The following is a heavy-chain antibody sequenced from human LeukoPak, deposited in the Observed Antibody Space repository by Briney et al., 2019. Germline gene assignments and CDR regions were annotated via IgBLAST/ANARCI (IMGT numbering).Heavy chain of an antibody. CDR3: AKGGVGYSYGFFDY. V-gene: IGHV3-23*01. J-gene: IGHJ4*02. Sequence: GGSLRLSCAASGFTFSSYAMSWVRQAPGKGLEWVSAISGSGGSTYYADSVKGWFTISRDNSKNTLYLQMNSLRAEDTAVYYCAKGGVGYSYGFFDYWGQGTLVAVSS. D-gene: IGHD5-18*01. CDR2: ISGSGGST. CDR1: GFTFSSYA.